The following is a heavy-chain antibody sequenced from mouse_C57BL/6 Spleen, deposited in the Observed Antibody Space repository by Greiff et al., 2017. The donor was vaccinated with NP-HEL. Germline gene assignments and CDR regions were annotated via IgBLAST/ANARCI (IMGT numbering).Heavy chain of an antibody. Sequence: VQLQQPGAELVKPGASVKVSCKASGYTFTSYWMHWVKQRPGQGLEWIGRIHPSDSYTNYNQKFKGKATLTVDKSSSTAYMQLSSLTSEDSAVYYCAIVTTVVAVDVWGTGTTVTVSS. D-gene: IGHD1-1*01. CDR2: IHPSDSYT. V-gene: IGHV1-74*01. CDR3: AIVTTVVAVDV. J-gene: IGHJ1*03. CDR1: GYTFTSYW.